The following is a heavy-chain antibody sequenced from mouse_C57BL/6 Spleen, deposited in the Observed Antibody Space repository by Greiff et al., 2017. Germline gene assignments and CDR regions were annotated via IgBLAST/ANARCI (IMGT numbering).Heavy chain of an antibody. CDR1: GSTFTDHT. CDR3: ASYDYDGGYYFDD. J-gene: IGHJ2*01. V-gene: IGHV1-78*01. D-gene: IGHD2-4*01. CDR2: IYPRDGST. Sequence: VQLQESDAELVKPGASVKISCKVSGSTFTDHTIHWMKQRPEQGLEWIGYIYPRDGSTKYNEKFKGKATLTADKSSSTAYMQLNSLTSEDSAVYFCASYDYDGGYYFDDWSQGTTRTVSS.